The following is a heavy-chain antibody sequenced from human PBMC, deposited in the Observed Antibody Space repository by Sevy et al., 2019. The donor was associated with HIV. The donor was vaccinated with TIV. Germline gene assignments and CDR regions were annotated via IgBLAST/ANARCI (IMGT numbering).Heavy chain of an antibody. CDR3: AKGSSNYPYYYGMDV. Sequence: GGSLRLSCAASGFTFSSYGMHWVRQAPGKGLEWVAFIRYDGSNKYYADSVKGRFTISRDNSKNTLYLQMNSLSAEDTDVYYCAKGSSNYPYYYGMDVWGQGTTVTVSS. CDR1: GFTFSSYG. D-gene: IGHD4-4*01. CDR2: IRYDGSNK. J-gene: IGHJ6*02. V-gene: IGHV3-30*02.